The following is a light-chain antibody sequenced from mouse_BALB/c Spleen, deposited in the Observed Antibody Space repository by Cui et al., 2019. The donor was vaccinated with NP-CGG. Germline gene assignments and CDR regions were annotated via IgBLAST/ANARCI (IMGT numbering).Light chain of an antibody. CDR2: GTN. Sequence: QAVVTQASALTTSPGETVTLTCRSSTGTVTTRNYANWVQEKPDHLFTGLIGGTNNRAPGVPARFSGSLIGDEAALTITGAQTEDEAIYFCALWYSNHWVFGGGTKLTVL. CDR3: ALWYSNHWV. CDR1: TGTVTTRNY. V-gene: IGLV1*01. J-gene: IGLJ1*01.